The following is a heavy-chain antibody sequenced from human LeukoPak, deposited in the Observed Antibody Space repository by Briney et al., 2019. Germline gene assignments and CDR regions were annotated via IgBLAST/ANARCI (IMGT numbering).Heavy chain of an antibody. CDR2: IYYSGST. D-gene: IGHD5-18*01. CDR1: GVSISSYY. Sequence: SGTLCLTCTVSGVSISSYYWSWVRQPPGKGLEWIGYIYYSGSTNYNTSLTSRVTISLDASKNQFSLKLSSVAAADTAVDYCARERSGYSYGFGNFDYWGQGTRVTVSS. V-gene: IGHV4-59*01. J-gene: IGHJ4*02. CDR3: ARERSGYSYGFGNFDY.